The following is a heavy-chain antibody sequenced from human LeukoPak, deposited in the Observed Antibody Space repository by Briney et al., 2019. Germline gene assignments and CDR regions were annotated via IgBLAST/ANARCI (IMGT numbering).Heavy chain of an antibody. D-gene: IGHD6-13*01. Sequence: GGSLRLSCAASGFTFTGYAMSWVRQAPGKGLEWVSAITGSGGSTYYADSVRGRFTVSRDNSKNTLYLQMNSLRAEDTAVYYCAKFFSSSWYREYFQHWGQGTLVTVSS. V-gene: IGHV3-23*01. CDR1: GFTFTGYA. CDR3: AKFFSSSWYREYFQH. J-gene: IGHJ1*01. CDR2: ITGSGGST.